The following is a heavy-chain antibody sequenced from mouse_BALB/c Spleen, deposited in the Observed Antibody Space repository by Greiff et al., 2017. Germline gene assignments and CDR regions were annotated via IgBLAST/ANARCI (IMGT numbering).Heavy chain of an antibody. J-gene: IGHJ2*01. Sequence: VQLQQSGPELVKPGASVRISCKASGYTFTSYYIHWVKQRPGQGLEWIGWIYPGNVNTKYNEKFKGKATLTADKSSSTAYMQLSSLTSEDSAVYFCARSTMITYYFDYWGQGTTLTVSS. CDR2: IYPGNVNT. CDR1: GYTFTSYY. D-gene: IGHD2-4*01. CDR3: ARSTMITYYFDY. V-gene: IGHV1S56*01.